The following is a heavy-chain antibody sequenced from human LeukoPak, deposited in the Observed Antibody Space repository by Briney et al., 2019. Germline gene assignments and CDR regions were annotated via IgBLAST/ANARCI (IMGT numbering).Heavy chain of an antibody. CDR3: ARDYYDILTGLDY. J-gene: IGHJ4*02. D-gene: IGHD3-9*01. CDR1: GFTFSSYA. V-gene: IGHV3-30*04. CDR2: ISYDGSNK. Sequence: GGSLRLSCAASGFTFSSYAIHWVRQAPGKGLEWVAVISYDGSNKYYADSVKGRFTISRDNAKNSLYLQMNSLRAEDTALYYCARDYYDILTGLDYWGQGTLVTVSS.